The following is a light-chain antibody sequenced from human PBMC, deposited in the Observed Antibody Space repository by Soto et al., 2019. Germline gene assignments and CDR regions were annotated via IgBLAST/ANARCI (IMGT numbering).Light chain of an antibody. CDR2: GAS. CDR3: QEFDSYSPT. V-gene: IGKV1-5*01. Sequence: DIQMTQSPSTLTASVGDRVTITCRASQSISNWLAWYQQKPGKAPELLIYGASRLKSGVPSRFSGSGSGTECTLTISSLQPDDFATYFFQEFDSYSPTFGQGTKLQIK. CDR1: QSISNW. J-gene: IGKJ2*01.